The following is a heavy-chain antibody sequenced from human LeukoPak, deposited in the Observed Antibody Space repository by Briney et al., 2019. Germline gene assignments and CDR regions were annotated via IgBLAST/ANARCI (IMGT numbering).Heavy chain of an antibody. CDR2: IYYSGSN. D-gene: IGHD3-3*01. CDR3: AKDTGSPADAITMEDNAFDI. CDR1: GCSISSSSYY. Sequence: AETLSLTCTVSGCSISSSSYYWGWIRQPPGKGRVWFGSIYYSGSNYYNPSMKSRVTISVDKSKNQFYLKMSSVTAADTAVYYCAKDTGSPADAITMEDNAFDIWGQGTMVTVSS. J-gene: IGHJ3*02. V-gene: IGHV4-39*07.